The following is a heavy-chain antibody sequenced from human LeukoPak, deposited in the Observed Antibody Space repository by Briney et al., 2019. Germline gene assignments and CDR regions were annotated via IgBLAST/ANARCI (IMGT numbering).Heavy chain of an antibody. CDR2: IYSGGST. CDR3: ARTFRFPHYFDY. V-gene: IGHV3-66*02. D-gene: IGHD2-21*01. Sequence: PGGSLRLSCAASGFTFSSYAMSWVPQAPGKGLEWVSVIYSGGSTYYADSVKGRFTISRDNSKNTLYLQMNSLRAEDTAVYYCARTFRFPHYFDYWGQGTLVTVSS. CDR1: GFTFSSYA. J-gene: IGHJ4*02.